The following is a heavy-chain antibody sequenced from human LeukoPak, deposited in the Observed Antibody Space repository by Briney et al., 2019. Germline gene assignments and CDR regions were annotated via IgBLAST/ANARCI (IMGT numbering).Heavy chain of an antibody. J-gene: IGHJ4*02. CDR2: IYHSGST. CDR3: VRTSRIVYGSGNYYYYFDY. Sequence: KPSGTLSLTCAVSGGSISSSNWWNWVRQPPGKGPEWIGEIYHSGSTNYNPSLKSRVTISVDKSKNQFSLKLSSVTAADTAVYYCVRTSRIVYGSGNYYYYFDYWGQGTLVTVSS. V-gene: IGHV4-4*02. CDR1: GGSISSSNW. D-gene: IGHD3-10*01.